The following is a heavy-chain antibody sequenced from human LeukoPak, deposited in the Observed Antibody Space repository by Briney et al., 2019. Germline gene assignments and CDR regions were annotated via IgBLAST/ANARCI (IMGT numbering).Heavy chain of an antibody. V-gene: IGHV4-34*01. Sequence: SETLSLTCAVYGGSFSGYYWSWIRQPPGKGLEWIGEINHSGSTNYNPSLKSRVTISVDTSKNQFSLKLSSVTAADTAVYYCARERRGNSWYDGKESFDYWGQGTLVTVSS. J-gene: IGHJ4*02. D-gene: IGHD6-13*01. CDR2: INHSGST. CDR1: GGSFSGYY. CDR3: ARERRGNSWYDGKESFDY.